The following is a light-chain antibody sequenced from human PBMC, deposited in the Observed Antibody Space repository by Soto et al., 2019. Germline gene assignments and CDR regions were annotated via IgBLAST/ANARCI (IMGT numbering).Light chain of an antibody. V-gene: IGLV2-14*01. CDR1: SSDVGGYNY. J-gene: IGLJ1*01. CDR2: DVS. Sequence: QSALTQPASGSRSPGQSITISCTGTSSDVGGYNYVSWYQQHPGKAPKLMIYDVSNRPSGFSNRFSGSKSGNTASLTISGLQAEDEADYYCSSYTSSSTLLYVFGTGTKVTLL. CDR3: SSYTSSSTLLYV.